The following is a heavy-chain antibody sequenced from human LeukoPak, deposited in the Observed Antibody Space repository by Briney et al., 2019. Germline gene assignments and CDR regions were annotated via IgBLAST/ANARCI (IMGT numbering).Heavy chain of an antibody. CDR3: AKLPQARGDHYYIDV. Sequence: GGSVRLSCAASGFTFTSYGMSWVRQAPGKGPEWVSAIDGSGGYTYYADSVKGRFTISRDNSKNTLFLQINSLRAEDTAIYYCAKLPQARGDHYYIDVWGKGTTVTVS. D-gene: IGHD2-21*02. CDR1: GFTFTSYG. J-gene: IGHJ6*03. V-gene: IGHV3-23*01. CDR2: IDGSGGYT.